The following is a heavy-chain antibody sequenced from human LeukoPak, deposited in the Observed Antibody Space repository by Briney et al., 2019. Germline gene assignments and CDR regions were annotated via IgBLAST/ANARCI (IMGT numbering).Heavy chain of an antibody. D-gene: IGHD3-3*01. J-gene: IGHJ4*02. V-gene: IGHV3-73*01. Sequence: GGSLRLSCAASGFTFSGSAMHWVRQASGKGLEWVGRIRSKANDYATAYAASVKGRFTVSRDDSKNTAYLQMNSLKTEDTAVYYCTRFYDFGLDYWGQGTLVTVSS. CDR2: IRSKANDYAT. CDR1: GFTFSGSA. CDR3: TRFYDFGLDY.